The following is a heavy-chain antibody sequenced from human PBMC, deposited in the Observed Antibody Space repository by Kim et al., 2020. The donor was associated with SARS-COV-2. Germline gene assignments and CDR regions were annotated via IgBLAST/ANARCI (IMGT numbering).Heavy chain of an antibody. Sequence: GGSLRLSCAASGFTFSSYGMHWVRQAPGKGLEWVAVIWYDGSNKYYADSVKGRFTISRDNSKNTLYLQMNSLRAEDTAVYYCARGLDIVLMVYAPRGPHFDDWGQVTLVTISS. V-gene: IGHV3-33*01. D-gene: IGHD2-8*01. CDR1: GFTFSSYG. J-gene: IGHJ4*02. CDR3: ARGLDIVLMVYAPRGPHFDD. CDR2: IWYDGSNK.